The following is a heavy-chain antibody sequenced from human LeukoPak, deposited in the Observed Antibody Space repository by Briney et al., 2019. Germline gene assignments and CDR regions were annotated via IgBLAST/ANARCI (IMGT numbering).Heavy chain of an antibody. V-gene: IGHV1-69*13. Sequence: SVKVSCKASGYSFTRYAIYWVRQAPGQGLEWMGGIIPIFGTANYAQKLQGRVTITADESTSTAYMELSSLRSEDTAVYYCARGLLLDYYYYGMDVWGQGTTVTVSS. D-gene: IGHD2-15*01. CDR3: ARGLLLDYYYYGMDV. CDR2: IIPIFGTA. J-gene: IGHJ6*02. CDR1: GYSFTRYA.